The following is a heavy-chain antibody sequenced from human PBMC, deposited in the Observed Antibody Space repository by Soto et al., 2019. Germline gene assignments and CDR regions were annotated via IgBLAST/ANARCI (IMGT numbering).Heavy chain of an antibody. CDR2: ISSSSSYI. V-gene: IGHV3-21*01. J-gene: IGHJ3*02. CDR1: GFTFISYS. Sequence: GGSLRLSCAASGFTFISYSMNWVRQAPGEGLEWVSSISSSSSYIYYADSVKGRFTISRDNAKNSLYLQMNSLRAEDTAVYYCASSITMIVVGLPDAFDIWGQGTMVTVSS. D-gene: IGHD3-22*01. CDR3: ASSITMIVVGLPDAFDI.